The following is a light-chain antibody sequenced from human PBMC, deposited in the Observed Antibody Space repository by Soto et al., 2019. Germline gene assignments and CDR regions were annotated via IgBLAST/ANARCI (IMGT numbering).Light chain of an antibody. CDR3: HQRNK. V-gene: IGKV3D-20*02. CDR1: QNINNNY. J-gene: IGKJ5*01. Sequence: VLTQSPGTLSLSPGGSATLSCRASQNINNNYLAWYQHKPGQAPRLLMYDASLRATGVPARFSGSRSGTDFTLTISSLEPEDFAVYFCHQRNKFGQGTRLEIK. CDR2: DAS.